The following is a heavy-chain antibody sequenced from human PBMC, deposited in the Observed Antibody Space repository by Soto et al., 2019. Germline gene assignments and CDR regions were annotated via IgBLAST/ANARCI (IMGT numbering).Heavy chain of an antibody. V-gene: IGHV3-20*01. Sequence: GESLKISCAASGFTFDDYGMSWVRQAPGKGLEWVSGINWNGGSTGYADSVKGRFTISRDNAKNSLYLQMNSLRAEDTALYHCARGGIAAAGAFDYWGQGTLVTVSS. CDR3: ARGGIAAAGAFDY. CDR2: INWNGGST. CDR1: GFTFDDYG. J-gene: IGHJ4*02. D-gene: IGHD6-13*01.